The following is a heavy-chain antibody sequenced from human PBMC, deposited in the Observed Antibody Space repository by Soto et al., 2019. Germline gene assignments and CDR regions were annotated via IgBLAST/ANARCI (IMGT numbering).Heavy chain of an antibody. D-gene: IGHD2-21*02. CDR2: MSGSGSTI. CDR1: GFTFSDYH. Sequence: QAQLVESGGGGVKTGGSLRLSCVASGFTFSDYHMSWVRQAPGSGPAWITAMSGSGSTIFYAEAVKGRFTISRDNAKNSLYLQMNNLRDEDTALYFCARDSAYCGGDCLGAFDLLGPGTMVTVSS. J-gene: IGHJ3*01. V-gene: IGHV3-11*01. CDR3: ARDSAYCGGDCLGAFDL.